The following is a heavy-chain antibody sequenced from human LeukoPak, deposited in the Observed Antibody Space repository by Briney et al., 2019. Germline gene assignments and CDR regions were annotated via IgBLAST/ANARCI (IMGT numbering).Heavy chain of an antibody. J-gene: IGHJ5*02. CDR2: IYPGDSDT. V-gene: IGHV5-51*01. Sequence: KVGESLKISCKGSGYSFTTYWIGWVRQMPGKGLEWMGIIYPGDSDTRYSPSFQGQVTISADKSISTAYLQWSSLKASDTAMYYCAIFDFLFGEIDNWFDPWGQGTQVTVSS. CDR1: GYSFTTYW. D-gene: IGHD3-16*01. CDR3: AIFDFLFGEIDNWFDP.